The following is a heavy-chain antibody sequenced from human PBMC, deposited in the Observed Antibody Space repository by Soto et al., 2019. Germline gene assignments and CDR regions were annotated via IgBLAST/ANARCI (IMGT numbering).Heavy chain of an antibody. Sequence: ASVKVSCKASGYTFTSYGISWVRQAPGQGLEWMGWISAYNGNTNYAQKLQGRVTMTTDTSTSTAYMELRSLRSDDTAVYYCARDVGAYYYDSSGYYPDAFDIWGQGTMVTVSS. V-gene: IGHV1-18*01. D-gene: IGHD3-22*01. J-gene: IGHJ3*02. CDR2: ISAYNGNT. CDR1: GYTFTSYG. CDR3: ARDVGAYYYDSSGYYPDAFDI.